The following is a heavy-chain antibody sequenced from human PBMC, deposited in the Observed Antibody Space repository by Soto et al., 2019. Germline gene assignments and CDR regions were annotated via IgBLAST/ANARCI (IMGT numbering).Heavy chain of an antibody. V-gene: IGHV1-3*01. CDR3: ARDRYNWNPVYFDY. CDR2: ITAGNGDT. J-gene: IGHJ4*02. D-gene: IGHD1-20*01. Sequence: DSVKVSCKASGYTFTNYAMHWVRQAPGQKLEWMGRITAGNGDTRYSQKFQGRVTITRDTSASTAYMELSNLRSEDTAVYYCARDRYNWNPVYFDYSGQGPLVTVSS. CDR1: GYTFTNYA.